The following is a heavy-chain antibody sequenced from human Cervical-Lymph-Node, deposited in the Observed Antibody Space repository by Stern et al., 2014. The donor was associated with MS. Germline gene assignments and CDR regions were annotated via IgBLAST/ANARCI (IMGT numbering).Heavy chain of an antibody. CDR2: IDWDDDK. J-gene: IGHJ3*02. CDR3: ARMPYCSGGSCYSSSAFDI. V-gene: IGHV2-70*04. CDR1: GFSLRTSGMR. Sequence: QVTLRESGPALVKPTQTLTLTCTFSGFSLRTSGMRVSWIRQPPGKALEWLARIDWDDDKFYSTSLKTRLTISKDTSKNQVVLTMTNMDPVDTATYYCARMPYCSGGSCYSSSAFDIWGQGTMVTVSS. D-gene: IGHD2-15*01.